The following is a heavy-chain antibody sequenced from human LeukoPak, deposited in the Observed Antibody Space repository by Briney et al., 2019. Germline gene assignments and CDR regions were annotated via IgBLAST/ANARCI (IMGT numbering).Heavy chain of an antibody. V-gene: IGHV3-48*02. Sequence: GGSLRLSCAASGFTFSSYGMHWVRQAPGKGLEWVSYISGSSSTIYYADSVKGRFTISRDNAKNSLYLQMNSLRDEDTAVYYCARGAGRGGYYFDYWGQGTLVSVSS. CDR2: ISGSSSTI. CDR3: ARGAGRGGYYFDY. J-gene: IGHJ4*02. D-gene: IGHD6-13*01. CDR1: GFTFSSYG.